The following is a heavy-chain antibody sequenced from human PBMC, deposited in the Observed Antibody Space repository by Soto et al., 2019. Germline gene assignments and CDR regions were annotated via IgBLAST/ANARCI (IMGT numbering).Heavy chain of an antibody. CDR1: GFTVSSNY. CDR2: IYSGGST. J-gene: IGHJ4*02. V-gene: IGHV3-53*02. CDR3: AISGSYFNFDY. D-gene: IGHD1-26*01. Sequence: EVQLVETGGGLIQPGGSLRLSCAASGFTVSSNYMSWVRQAPGKGLEWVSVIYSGGSTYYADSVKGRFTISRDNSKNTLYLQMNSLRAEDSAVYYCAISGSYFNFDYWGQGTLVTVSS.